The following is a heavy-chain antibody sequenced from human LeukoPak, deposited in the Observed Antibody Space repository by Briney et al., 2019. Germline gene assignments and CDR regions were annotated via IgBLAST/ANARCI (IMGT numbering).Heavy chain of an antibody. J-gene: IGHJ5*02. V-gene: IGHV3-48*01. Sequence: GGPLRLSCAASGFTFSSYSMNWVRQAPGKGLEWVSYISSSSSTIYYADSVKGRFTISRDNAKNSLYLQMNSLRAEDTAVYYCARCRRAATCDPWGQGTLVTVSS. CDR2: ISSSSSTI. CDR3: ARCRRAATCDP. CDR1: GFTFSSYS. D-gene: IGHD6-25*01.